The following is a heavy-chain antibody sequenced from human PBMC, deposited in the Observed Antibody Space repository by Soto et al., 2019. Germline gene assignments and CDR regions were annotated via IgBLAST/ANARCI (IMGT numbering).Heavy chain of an antibody. V-gene: IGHV4-59*01. CDR1: GGSISSYY. CDR3: ARGYYYYDIDY. Sequence: SETLSLTCTVSGGSISSYYWSWIRQPPGKGLEWIGHIYYSGSTNYNPSLKSRVTISVDTSKNQFSLKLSSVTAADTAVYYCARGYYYYDIDYWGQGTLVTVSS. CDR2: IYYSGST. D-gene: IGHD3-22*01. J-gene: IGHJ4*02.